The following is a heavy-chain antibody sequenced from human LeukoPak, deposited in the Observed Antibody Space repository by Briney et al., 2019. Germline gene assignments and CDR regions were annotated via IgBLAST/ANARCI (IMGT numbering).Heavy chain of an antibody. CDR3: AREGGGGRYDLLNWFDP. J-gene: IGHJ5*02. CDR2: ITPNSGGT. V-gene: IGHV1-2*02. Sequence: ASVKVSFKASGYTFTGYYMHWVRQAPGQGLEWMGWITPNSGGTNYAQKFQGRVTMTRDTSISTAYMELSRLRSDDTAVYCCAREGGGGRYDLLNWFDPWGQGTLVTVSS. D-gene: IGHD3-16*01. CDR1: GYTFTGYY.